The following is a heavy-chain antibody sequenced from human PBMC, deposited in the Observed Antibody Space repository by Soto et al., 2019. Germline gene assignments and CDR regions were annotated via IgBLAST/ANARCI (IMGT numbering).Heavy chain of an antibody. CDR2: IIPILGSA. J-gene: IGHJ3*02. D-gene: IGHD1-26*01. Sequence: QVQLVQSGAEVKKPGSSVKVSCKASGGSFSSNAVSWVRQAPGQGLEWMGGIIPILGSANYAQQFRDRLTITADGSTTTPHMELNSLRSEDAAVYYCASRERVDAYDIWGQGTWVTVSS. V-gene: IGHV1-69*01. CDR1: GGSFSSNA. CDR3: ASRERVDAYDI.